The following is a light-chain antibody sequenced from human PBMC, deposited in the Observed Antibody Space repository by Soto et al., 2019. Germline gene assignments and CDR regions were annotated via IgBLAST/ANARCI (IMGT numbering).Light chain of an antibody. CDR2: DAS. J-gene: IGKJ2*01. V-gene: IGKV3-11*01. CDR1: QSVSSY. CDR3: QQRSNWPPYT. Sequence: EIVLTQSPATLSLSPGERATLSCRASQSVSSYLAWFQHKPGQAPRLLIYDASSRATGIPARFSGSGSGTDYTLTIDTLAPEDSAVYYWQQRSNWPPYTFGQGTKLQIK.